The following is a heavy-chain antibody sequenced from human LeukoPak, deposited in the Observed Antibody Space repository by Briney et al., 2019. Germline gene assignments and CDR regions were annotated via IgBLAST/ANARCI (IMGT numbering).Heavy chain of an antibody. J-gene: IGHJ4*02. V-gene: IGHV3-33*01. CDR2: IWYDGSSQ. D-gene: IGHD1-7*01. Sequence: GGSLTLSCAASGFTFSTYCMHWVRQAPGKGREWVAIIWYDGSSQFYGDSVKGRCNISRDNSNNTLYLHMQSLRAEDKGVYFFARDANYYFDYGGQGTLVTVSS. CDR3: ARDANYYFDY. CDR1: GFTFSTYC.